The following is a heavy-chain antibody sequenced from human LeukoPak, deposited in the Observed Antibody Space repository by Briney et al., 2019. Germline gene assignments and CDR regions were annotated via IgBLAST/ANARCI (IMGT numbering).Heavy chain of an antibody. Sequence: ASVKVSCKASGYTFTSYGISWVRQAPGQGLEWMGWISAYNGNTNYAQKLQGRVTMTTDTSTSTAYMELRSLRSDDTAVYYCARRSLNELLWFGESGVFDPWGQGTLVTVSS. V-gene: IGHV1-18*01. J-gene: IGHJ5*02. CDR2: ISAYNGNT. D-gene: IGHD3-10*01. CDR1: GYTFTSYG. CDR3: ARRSLNELLWFGESGVFDP.